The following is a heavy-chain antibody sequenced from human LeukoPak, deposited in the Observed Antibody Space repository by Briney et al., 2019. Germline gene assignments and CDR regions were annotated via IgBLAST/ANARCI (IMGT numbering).Heavy chain of an antibody. D-gene: IGHD6-13*01. Sequence: GGSLRLSCAASGFTFSSYAMTWVRQAPGKGLEWVSSISSSSSYIYYADSVKGRFTISRDNAKNSLYLQMNSLRAEDTAVYYCARDLPIIAAAGADAFDIWGQGTMVTVSS. CDR1: GFTFSSYA. CDR3: ARDLPIIAAAGADAFDI. V-gene: IGHV3-21*01. CDR2: ISSSSSYI. J-gene: IGHJ3*02.